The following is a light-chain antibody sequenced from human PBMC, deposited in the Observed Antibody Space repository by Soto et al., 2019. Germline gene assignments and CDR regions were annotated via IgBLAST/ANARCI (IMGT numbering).Light chain of an antibody. V-gene: IGLV1-40*01. CDR1: SSNIGRNA. J-gene: IGLJ1*01. Sequence: QSVLTQPPSASGTPGQRVTISCSGSSSNIGRNAVNWYQQLPGTVPKLLIYGNSNRPSGVPDRFSGSKSGTSASLAITGLQAEDEADYYCQSYDSSLSGSVFGTGTKLTVL. CDR3: QSYDSSLSGSV. CDR2: GNS.